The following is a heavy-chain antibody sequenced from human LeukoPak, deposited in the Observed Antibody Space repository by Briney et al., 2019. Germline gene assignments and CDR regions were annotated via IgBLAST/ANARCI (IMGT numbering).Heavy chain of an antibody. Sequence: ASVKVSCTASGYTFTSYGISWVRQAPGQGLEWMGWISAYNGNTNYAQKLQGRVTMTTDTSTSTAYMELRSLRSDDTAVYYCARDLVRHDSSGYYFSYWGQGTLVTVSS. J-gene: IGHJ4*02. CDR1: GYTFTSYG. D-gene: IGHD3-22*01. CDR3: ARDLVRHDSSGYYFSY. CDR2: ISAYNGNT. V-gene: IGHV1-18*01.